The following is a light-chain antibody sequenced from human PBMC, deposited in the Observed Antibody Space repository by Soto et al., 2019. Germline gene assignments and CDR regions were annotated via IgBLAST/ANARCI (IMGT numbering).Light chain of an antibody. CDR2: AAS. V-gene: IGKV1-39*01. CDR1: LSLSSY. J-gene: IGKJ1*01. CDR3: QQSYSTPRT. Sequence: DIQMTQAPSSLSASVGYIVTITCRASLSLSSYLNWYQQKPGKVPKLLIYAASSLPSGVPSRFSGSGSGTDFTLTISSLQPEDFATYYCQQSYSTPRTFGQGTKVDI.